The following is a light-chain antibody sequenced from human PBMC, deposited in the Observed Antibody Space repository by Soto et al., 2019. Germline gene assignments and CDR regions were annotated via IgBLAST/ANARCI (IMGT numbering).Light chain of an antibody. J-gene: IGLJ1*01. CDR1: SSDVGAYNY. Sequence: QSALTQPPSASGSPGQSVAISCTGTSSDVGAYNYVAWYQQHPGKAPKLMIYEVSKRPSGVPDRFPGSKSGNTASLTVSGLQADDEADYYCSSYAGSDVFVFGTGTKVTVL. CDR3: SSYAGSDVFV. CDR2: EVS. V-gene: IGLV2-8*01.